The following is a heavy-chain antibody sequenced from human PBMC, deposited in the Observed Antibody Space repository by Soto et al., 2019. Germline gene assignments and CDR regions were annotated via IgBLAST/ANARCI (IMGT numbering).Heavy chain of an antibody. CDR2: IIPIFGTA. Sequence: QVQLVQSGAEVKKPGSSVKVSCKASGGTFSSYAISWVRQAPGQGLEWMGGIIPIFGTANYAQKFQGRVTITADESTSTAYMDLSSLRSEDTAVYYCARDGTFGIVVVPAAENYYYYGMDVWGQGTTVTVSS. CDR3: ARDGTFGIVVVPAAENYYYYGMDV. D-gene: IGHD2-2*01. J-gene: IGHJ6*02. V-gene: IGHV1-69*01. CDR1: GGTFSSYA.